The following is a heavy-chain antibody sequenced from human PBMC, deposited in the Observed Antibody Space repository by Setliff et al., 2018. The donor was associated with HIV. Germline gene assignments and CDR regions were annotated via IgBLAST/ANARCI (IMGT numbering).Heavy chain of an antibody. V-gene: IGHV4-34*01. Sequence: SETLSLTCAVYGGSFSGYYWSWIRQPPGKGLEWIGDINHSGSTNYNPSLKSRVTISVDTSKNQFSLKLTSVTAADTAVYYCASGNHNAYEIWGQGTMVTVSS. CDR1: GGSFSGYY. CDR2: INHSGST. J-gene: IGHJ3*02. CDR3: ASGNHNAYEI.